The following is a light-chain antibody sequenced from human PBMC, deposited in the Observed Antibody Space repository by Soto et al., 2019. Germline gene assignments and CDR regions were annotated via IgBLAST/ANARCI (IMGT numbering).Light chain of an antibody. J-gene: IGKJ4*01. V-gene: IGKV1-33*01. Sequence: DIQMTQSPSSLSASVGDRITITCQASQDINKYLNWYQQKLGKAPKLLIYDASNLQRGVPSRFSGSGSGTHFSLSISSLQPEDIATYYCQQSEHGPLTFGGGTKVEIK. CDR1: QDINKY. CDR3: QQSEHGPLT. CDR2: DAS.